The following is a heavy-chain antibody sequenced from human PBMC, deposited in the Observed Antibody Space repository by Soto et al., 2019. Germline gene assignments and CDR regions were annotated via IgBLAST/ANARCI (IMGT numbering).Heavy chain of an antibody. CDR2: IYYSGST. D-gene: IGHD6-25*01. CDR3: ARGRLSYFDY. Sequence: SETLSLTCTVSGCSISSYYWSWIRQPPGKGLEWIGYIYYSGSTNYNPSLKSRVTISVDTSKNQFSLKLSSVTSADTAVYYCARGRLSYFDYWGKGTLVTVS. V-gene: IGHV4-59*01. CDR1: GCSISSYY. J-gene: IGHJ4*02.